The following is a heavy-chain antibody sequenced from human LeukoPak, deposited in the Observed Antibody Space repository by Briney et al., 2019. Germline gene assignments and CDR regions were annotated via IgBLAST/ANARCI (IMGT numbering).Heavy chain of an antibody. CDR1: GGSLRSYY. Sequence: PSETLSLTCTVSGGSLRSYYWSWIRQPPGKGLEWIGYIYYSGTTNYKPALKSRVAISVDTSKNQFSLKLSSVTASDTAVYYCARSGPDSGKCWVFDYWGQGTLVTVSS. V-gene: IGHV4-59*12. CDR3: ARSGPDSGKCWVFDY. CDR2: IYYSGTT. J-gene: IGHJ4*02. D-gene: IGHD1-26*01.